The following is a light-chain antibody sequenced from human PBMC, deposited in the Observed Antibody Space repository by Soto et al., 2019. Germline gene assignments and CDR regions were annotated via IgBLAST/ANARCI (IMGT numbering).Light chain of an antibody. V-gene: IGLV2-14*01. CDR3: SSYTSSSIDYV. J-gene: IGLJ1*01. Sequence: QSALTQPASVSGSPGQSITMSCTGTSSDVGGYNYVSWYQQHPGKAPKLMIYEVSNRPSGVSNRFSGSNSGNTASLTISGLQAEDEADYYCSSYTSSSIDYVFGTGTKLTVL. CDR1: SSDVGGYNY. CDR2: EVS.